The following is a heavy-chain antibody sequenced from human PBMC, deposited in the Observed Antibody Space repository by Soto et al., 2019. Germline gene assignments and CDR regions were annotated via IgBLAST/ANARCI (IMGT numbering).Heavy chain of an antibody. CDR1: GGTFSSYA. V-gene: IGHV1-69*13. Sequence: ASVKVSCKASGGTFSSYAISWVRQAPGQGLEWMGGIIPIFGTANYAQKFQGRVTITADESTSTAYMELSSLRSEDTAVYYCARGGSSRDYYYYGVDVWGQGTTVTVSS. CDR2: IIPIFGTA. J-gene: IGHJ6*02. D-gene: IGHD3-10*01. CDR3: ARGGSSRDYYYYGVDV.